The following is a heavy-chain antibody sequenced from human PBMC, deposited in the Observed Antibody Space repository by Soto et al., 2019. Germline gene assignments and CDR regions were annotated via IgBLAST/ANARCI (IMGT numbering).Heavy chain of an antibody. CDR3: AKILLAYNYGGFDY. Sequence: PGGSLRLSCAASGFTYSNYAMSWVRQAPGKGLEWVSTVSRSGGSTHYADSVRGRFTISRDNSKNTLDRQMDSLRAEDTAVYYCAKILLAYNYGGFDYWGQGMLVTVSS. D-gene: IGHD5-18*01. J-gene: IGHJ4*02. CDR2: VSRSGGST. CDR1: GFTYSNYA. V-gene: IGHV3-23*01.